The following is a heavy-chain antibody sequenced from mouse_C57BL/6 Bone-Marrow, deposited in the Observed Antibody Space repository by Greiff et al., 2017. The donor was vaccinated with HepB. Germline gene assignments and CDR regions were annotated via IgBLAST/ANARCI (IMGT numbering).Heavy chain of an antibody. Sequence: QVQLQQPGAELVKPGASVKLSCKASGYTFTSYWMQWVKQRPGQGLEWIGEIDPSDSYTNYNQKFKGKATLTVDTSSSTAYMQLSSLTSEDTAVYYCTSEDIYYVYWYFDVWGTGTTVTVSS. D-gene: IGHD2-1*01. V-gene: IGHV1-50*01. J-gene: IGHJ1*03. CDR3: TSEDIYYVYWYFDV. CDR2: IDPSDSYT. CDR1: GYTFTSYW.